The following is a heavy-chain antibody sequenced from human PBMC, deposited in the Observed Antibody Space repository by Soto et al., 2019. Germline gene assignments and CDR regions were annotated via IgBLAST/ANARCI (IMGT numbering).Heavy chain of an antibody. CDR3: ARGRAVVMAMLWASAFDF. V-gene: IGHV1-46*01. J-gene: IGHJ3*01. CDR1: GYIFTSYY. CDR2: INPSDGST. Sequence: QVHLVQSGAAVEKPGASVKVSCKASGYIFTSYYIHWVRQAPGQGLEWMGIINPSDGSTRYVQKFQGRVSMTRESSTSSVYMELSSLTFEDTAVYFCARGRAVVMAMLWASAFDFWGQGTVVTVSS. D-gene: IGHD2-21*01.